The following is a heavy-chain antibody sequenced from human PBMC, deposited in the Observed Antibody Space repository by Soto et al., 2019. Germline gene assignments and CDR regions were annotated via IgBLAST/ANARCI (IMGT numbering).Heavy chain of an antibody. CDR2: IWYDGSNK. V-gene: IGHV3-33*01. CDR3: AREHFSGNYYDY. CDR1: GFTFSSYG. D-gene: IGHD1-26*01. J-gene: IGHJ4*02. Sequence: GGSLRLSCAASGFTFSSYGMHWVRQAPGKGLEWVAVIWYDGSNKYYADSLKGRFTISRDNSKNTLYLQMNTLRAEDTAVYYCAREHFSGNYYDYWGQGTLVTVSS.